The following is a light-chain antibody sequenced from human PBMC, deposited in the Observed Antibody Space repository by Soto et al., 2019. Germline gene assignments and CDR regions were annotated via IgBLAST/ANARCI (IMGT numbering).Light chain of an antibody. CDR2: EVS. CDR3: SSYTTSIPPWV. CDR1: SSDVGGYNY. J-gene: IGLJ3*02. V-gene: IGLV2-14*01. Sequence: QSALTQPASVSGSPGQSITISCTGTSSDVGGYNYVSWYQQHPGKAPKLMIYEVSNRPSGVSNRFSGSKSGNTASLTISGLQAEDEVDYYCSSYTTSIPPWVFGGGTQLPVL.